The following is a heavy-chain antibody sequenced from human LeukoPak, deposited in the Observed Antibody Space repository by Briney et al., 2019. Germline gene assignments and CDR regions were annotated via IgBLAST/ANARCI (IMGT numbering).Heavy chain of an antibody. D-gene: IGHD4-23*01. CDR2: ISGSGSNI. J-gene: IGHJ4*02. CDR3: ARAGNLDN. CDR1: GFSFSDNY. V-gene: IGHV3-11*04. Sequence: GGSLRLSCAASGFSFSDNYMSWIRQAPGKGLEWVSFISGSGSNIYYGDSVKGRFNISRDNAKNSLYLQMNSLRAEDTAVYYCARAGNLDNWGQGTLVTVSS.